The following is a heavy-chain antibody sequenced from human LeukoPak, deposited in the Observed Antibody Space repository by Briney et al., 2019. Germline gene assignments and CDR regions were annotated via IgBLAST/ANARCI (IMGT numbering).Heavy chain of an antibody. CDR3: AARSIQLWPQSWFDP. J-gene: IGHJ5*02. CDR2: MNPNSGNT. Sequence: GASVTVSCKASGYTFTSYDINWVRQATGQGLEWMGWMNPNSGNTGYAQKFQGRVTMTRNTSISTAYMELSSLRSEDTAVYYCAARSIQLWPQSWFDPWGQGTLVTVSS. D-gene: IGHD5-18*01. CDR1: GYTFTSYD. V-gene: IGHV1-8*01.